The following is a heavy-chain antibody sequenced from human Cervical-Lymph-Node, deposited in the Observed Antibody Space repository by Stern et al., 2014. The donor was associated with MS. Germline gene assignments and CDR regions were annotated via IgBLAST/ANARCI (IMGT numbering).Heavy chain of an antibody. CDR2: ISHSGDT. J-gene: IGHJ4*02. Sequence: VQLVQSGPGLVKPSETLSLTCAVSGGSISSRYWGWIRQPPGKGLEWIGLISHSGDTKYNPSLKSRVTISLDTPKNQFSLTVPPVTAADTAVYYCARLSTAVDFWGQGTLVTVSS. V-gene: IGHV4-59*08. CDR3: ARLSTAVDF. CDR1: GGSISSRY.